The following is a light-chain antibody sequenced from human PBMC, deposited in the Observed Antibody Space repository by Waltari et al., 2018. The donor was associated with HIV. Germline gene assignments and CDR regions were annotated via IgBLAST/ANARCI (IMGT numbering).Light chain of an antibody. CDR3: AAWDDSLDGEV. Sequence: QSVLTQPPSASGTPGQRVTISCSGSSSNIERNTVNWYQQFPGTTPKVVIYSSKQRPAGVPERVSGARSGTSASLASSGLQSEDEAHYYCAAWDDSLDGEVFGRGTEVTVL. V-gene: IGLV1-44*01. J-gene: IGLJ1*01. CDR2: SSK. CDR1: SSNIERNT.